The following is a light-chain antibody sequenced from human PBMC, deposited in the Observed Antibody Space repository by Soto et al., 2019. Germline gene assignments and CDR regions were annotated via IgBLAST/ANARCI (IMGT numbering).Light chain of an antibody. V-gene: IGLV4-69*01. Sequence: QLVLTQSPSASASLGASVKLTCTLSSGHSSYAIAWHQQQPEKGPRYLMKLNCDGSHYKGGGIPDRFSGSSSGAERYLTISSLQSEDEADYYCQTWGTGIQVFGTGTKLTVL. CDR3: QTWGTGIQV. J-gene: IGLJ1*01. CDR1: SGHSSYA. CDR2: LNCDGSH.